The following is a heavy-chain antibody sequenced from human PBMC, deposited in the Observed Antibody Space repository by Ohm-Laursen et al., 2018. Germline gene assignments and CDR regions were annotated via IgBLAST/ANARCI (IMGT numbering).Heavy chain of an antibody. CDR1: GFSLSTSGMC. Sequence: TQTLTLTRTFSGFSLSTSGMCVSWIRQPPGKALEWLARIDWDDDKYYSTSPKTRLTISKDTSKNQVVLTVTNMDPMDTATYYCAHRRSSTFDYWGQGTLVTVSS. CDR2: IDWDDDK. J-gene: IGHJ4*02. V-gene: IGHV2-70*12. CDR3: AHRRSSTFDY.